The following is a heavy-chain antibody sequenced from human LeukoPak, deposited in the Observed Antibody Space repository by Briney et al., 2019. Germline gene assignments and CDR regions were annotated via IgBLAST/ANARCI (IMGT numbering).Heavy chain of an antibody. V-gene: IGHV3-15*01. Sequence: GESLRLSCAASGFTFSDAWMTWVRQAPGKGLEWVGRMKSIRGGGTSDYAAPVKGRFTISGDDSRNTLYLHMNSLKTEDTAVYYCKWERAFYYGSDVWGQGTTVTVSS. CDR1: GFTFSDAW. D-gene: IGHD1-26*01. CDR2: MKSIRGGGTS. J-gene: IGHJ6*02. CDR3: KWERAFYYGSDV.